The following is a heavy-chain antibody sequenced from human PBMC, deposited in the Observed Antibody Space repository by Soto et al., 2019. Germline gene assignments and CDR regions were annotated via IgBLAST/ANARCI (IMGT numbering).Heavy chain of an antibody. D-gene: IGHD3-16*01. CDR1: GGSISSGGYY. V-gene: IGHV4-31*03. Sequence: SETLSLTCTVSGGSISSGGYYWSWIRQHPGKGLEWIGYIYYSGSTYYNPSLKSRVTISVDTSKNQFSLKLSSVTAADTAVYYCARGGTSGATHPNWFDPWGQGTLVTVSS. J-gene: IGHJ5*02. CDR2: IYYSGST. CDR3: ARGGTSGATHPNWFDP.